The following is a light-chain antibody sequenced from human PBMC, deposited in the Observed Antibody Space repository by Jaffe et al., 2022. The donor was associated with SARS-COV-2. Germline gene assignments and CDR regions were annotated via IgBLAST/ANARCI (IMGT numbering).Light chain of an antibody. Sequence: DIQMTQSPSTLSASVGDRVTITCRASQSISTWLAWYQQKPGKAPKLLIYKASSLEIGVPSRFSGSGSGTEFTLTISSLQPDDFATYYCHQYNSFSYTFGQGTKLEIK. CDR2: KAS. J-gene: IGKJ2*01. V-gene: IGKV1-5*03. CDR3: HQYNSFSYT. CDR1: QSISTW.